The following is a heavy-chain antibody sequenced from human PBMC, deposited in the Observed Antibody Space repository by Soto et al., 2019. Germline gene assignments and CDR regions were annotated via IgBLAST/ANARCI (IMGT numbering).Heavy chain of an antibody. CDR3: ARPNGATAKRRGYYFDY. CDR1: GFTFSSYG. J-gene: IGHJ4*02. CDR2: IWYDGSNK. V-gene: IGHV3-33*01. Sequence: QVQLVESGGGVVQPGRSLRLSCAASGFTFSSYGMHWVRQAPGKGLEWVAVIWYDGSNKYYADSVKGRFTISRDNSKNTLYLKMNSLRADDTAVYYCARPNGATAKRRGYYFDYWGQGTLVTVSS. D-gene: IGHD5-18*01.